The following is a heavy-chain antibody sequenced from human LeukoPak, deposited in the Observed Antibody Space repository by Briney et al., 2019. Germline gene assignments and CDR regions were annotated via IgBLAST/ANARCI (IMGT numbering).Heavy chain of an antibody. V-gene: IGHV4-30-4*08. D-gene: IGHD5-18*01. CDR2: IYYSGST. J-gene: IGHJ4*02. CDR3: ASRPVQLWSDH. Sequence: PSETLSLTCTVSGGSISSGGYYWSWIRQHPGKGLEWIGYIYYSGSTYYNPSLKSRVTMFVDTSKNQFSLKLNSVTAADTAVYFCASRPVQLWSDHWGQGTLVTVSS. CDR1: GGSISSGGYY.